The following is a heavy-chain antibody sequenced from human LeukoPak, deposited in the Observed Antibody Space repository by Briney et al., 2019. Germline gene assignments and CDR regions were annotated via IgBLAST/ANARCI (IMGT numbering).Heavy chain of an antibody. D-gene: IGHD2-8*02. CDR2: ISGSGGST. V-gene: IGHV3-23*01. Sequence: HPGGSLRLSCAASGFTFSNYAMSWVRQAPGKGLEWVSAISGSGGSTYYADSVKGRFTISRDNSKNTLYLQMNSLRAEDTAVYYCAKGGCTGGVCYYFDYFDYWGQGTLATVSS. CDR1: GFTFSNYA. CDR3: AKGGCTGGVCYYFDYFDY. J-gene: IGHJ4*02.